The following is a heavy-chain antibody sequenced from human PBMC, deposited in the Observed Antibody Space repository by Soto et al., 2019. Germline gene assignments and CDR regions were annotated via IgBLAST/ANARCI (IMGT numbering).Heavy chain of an antibody. J-gene: IGHJ3*02. CDR1: GGSISSYY. CDR2: IYYSGST. Sequence: PSETLSLTCTVSGGSISSYYWSWIRQPPGKGLEWIGYIYYSGSTNYNPSLKSRVTISVDTSKNQFSLKLSSVTAADTAVYYCARADRRNDAFDIWGQGTMVTVSS. V-gene: IGHV4-59*01. D-gene: IGHD3-22*01. CDR3: ARADRRNDAFDI.